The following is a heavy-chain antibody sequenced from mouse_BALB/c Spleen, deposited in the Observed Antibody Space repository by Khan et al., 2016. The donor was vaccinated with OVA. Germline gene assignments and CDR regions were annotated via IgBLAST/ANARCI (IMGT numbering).Heavy chain of an antibody. V-gene: IGHV1-77*01. CDR3: ARRNYFGYTFAY. Sequence: QVQLKESGAELARPGASVKLSCKASGYTFTDYYINWVKQRTGQGLEWIGEISPGSGDTYYNERFKGKATLTADKSSSTAYLPLSSLTSEASAVYFCARRNYFGYTFAYWGQGTLGTVSA. CDR1: GYTFTDYY. CDR2: ISPGSGDT. D-gene: IGHD1-2*01. J-gene: IGHJ3*01.